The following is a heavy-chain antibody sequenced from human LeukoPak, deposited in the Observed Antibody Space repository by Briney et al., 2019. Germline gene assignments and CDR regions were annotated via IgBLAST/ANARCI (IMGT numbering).Heavy chain of an antibody. CDR1: GGSISSYY. J-gene: IGHJ4*02. Sequence: KTSETLSLTCTVSGGSISSYYWSWIRQPPGKGLEWIGYIYYSGSTNYNPSLKSRVTISVDTSKNQFSLKLSSVTAADTAVYYCARGLHPHIPSPFDYWGQGTLVTVSS. CDR3: ARGLHPHIPSPFDY. CDR2: IYYSGST. V-gene: IGHV4-59*12.